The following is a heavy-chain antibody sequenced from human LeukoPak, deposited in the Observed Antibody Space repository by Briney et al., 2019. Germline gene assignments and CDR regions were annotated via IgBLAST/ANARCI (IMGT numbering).Heavy chain of an antibody. Sequence: ASVKVSCKASGYTFTSYGISWVRQAPGQGLEWMGWISAYNGNTNYAQKLQGRVTLTTDTSTSTAYTEMRRLRSNDTAVYHCARAVPAAMYGAFDSWGQGTMVTVSS. V-gene: IGHV1-18*04. CDR3: ARAVPAAMYGAFDS. D-gene: IGHD2-2*01. CDR1: GYTFTSYG. J-gene: IGHJ3*02. CDR2: ISAYNGNT.